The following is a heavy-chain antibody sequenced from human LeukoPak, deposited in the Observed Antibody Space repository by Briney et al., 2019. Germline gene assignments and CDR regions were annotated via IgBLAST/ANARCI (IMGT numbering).Heavy chain of an antibody. CDR3: ARDRFLVGATHPLDY. D-gene: IGHD1-26*01. CDR2: ISSGSSYI. J-gene: IGHJ4*02. V-gene: IGHV3-21*01. CDR1: GFTFSSYS. Sequence: GGSLRLSCAAPGFTFSSYSMNWVRQALGKGLEWVSSISSGSSYIYYADSVKGRFTISRDNAKNSLYLQMNSLRAEDTAVYYCARDRFLVGATHPLDYWGQGTLVTVSS.